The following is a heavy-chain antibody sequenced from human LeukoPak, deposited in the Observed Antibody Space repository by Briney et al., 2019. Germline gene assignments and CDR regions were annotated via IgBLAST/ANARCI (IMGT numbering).Heavy chain of an antibody. D-gene: IGHD2-15*01. Sequence: PGGSLRLSCAASGFTFSSYSMNWVRQAPGKGLEWVSSISSSSSYIYYADSVKGRFTISRDNAKNSLYLQMNSLRAEDTAVYYCARASGGSWLLYYFDYWGQGTLVTVSS. V-gene: IGHV3-21*01. CDR1: GFTFSSYS. CDR2: ISSSSSYI. J-gene: IGHJ4*02. CDR3: ARASGGSWLLYYFDY.